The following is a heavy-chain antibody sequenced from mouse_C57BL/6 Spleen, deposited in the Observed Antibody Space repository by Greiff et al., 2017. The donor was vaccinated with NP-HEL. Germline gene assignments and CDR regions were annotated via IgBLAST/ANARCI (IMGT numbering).Heavy chain of an antibody. J-gene: IGHJ1*03. CDR1: GYAFSSYW. Sequence: VHLVESGAELVKPGASVKISCKASGYAFSSYWMNWVKQRPGKGLEWIGQIYPGDGDTNYNGKFKGKATLTADKSSSTAYMQLSSLTSEDSAVYFCARRGNYVWYFDVWGTGTTVTVSS. CDR2: IYPGDGDT. CDR3: ARRGNYVWYFDV. D-gene: IGHD2-1*01. V-gene: IGHV1-80*01.